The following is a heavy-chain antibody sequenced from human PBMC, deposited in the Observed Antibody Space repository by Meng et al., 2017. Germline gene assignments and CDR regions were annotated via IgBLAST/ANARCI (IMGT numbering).Heavy chain of an antibody. J-gene: IGHJ4*02. Sequence: QVQGVESGGDVVPPWRSLTLSCAASGFIFSNYEMHWVRQAPGKGLEWVACITKDGSRKYYLGSVRGRFTISRDNSKNTLYLEMNSLRSEDTALYYCARDFDYWGQGTLVTVSS. CDR2: ITKDGSRK. CDR3: ARDFDY. V-gene: IGHV3-30*16. CDR1: GFIFSNYE.